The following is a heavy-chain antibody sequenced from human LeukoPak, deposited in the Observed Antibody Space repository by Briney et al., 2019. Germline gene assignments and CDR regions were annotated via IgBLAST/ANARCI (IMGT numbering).Heavy chain of an antibody. J-gene: IGHJ4*02. CDR3: AKDRRGYSYGYIDY. CDR1: GFTFSSYG. V-gene: IGHV3-30*18. D-gene: IGHD5-18*01. CDR2: ISYDGSNK. Sequence: TGGSLRLSCTASGFTFSSYGMHWVRQAPGKGLEWVAVISYDGSNKYYADSVKGRFTISRDNSKNTLYLQMNSLRAEDTAVYYCAKDRRGYSYGYIDYWGQGTLVTVSS.